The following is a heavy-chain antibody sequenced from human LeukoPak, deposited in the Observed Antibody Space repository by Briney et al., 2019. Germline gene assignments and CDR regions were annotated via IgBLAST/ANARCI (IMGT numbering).Heavy chain of an antibody. Sequence: GFLRLSCAASGFTFSSYGMHWVRQAPDKGLEWVAVISYDGSNKYYADSVKGRFTISRDNSKNTLSVQVNSLRAEDTAVYYCAKGHSSGYYTPSLLDAFDIWGQGTMVTVSS. J-gene: IGHJ3*02. D-gene: IGHD3-22*01. CDR1: GFTFSSYG. CDR3: AKGHSSGYYTPSLLDAFDI. V-gene: IGHV3-30*18. CDR2: ISYDGSNK.